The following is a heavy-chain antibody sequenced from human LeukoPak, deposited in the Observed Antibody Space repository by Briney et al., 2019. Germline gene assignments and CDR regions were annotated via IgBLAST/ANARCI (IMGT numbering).Heavy chain of an antibody. CDR3: AKGHPHSSGWYGYGMDV. CDR2: IYYSGST. V-gene: IGHV4-59*08. D-gene: IGHD6-19*01. J-gene: IGHJ6*02. Sequence: PSETLSLTCTVSGGSISSYYWSWIRQPPGKGLEWIGYIYYSGSTNYNPSLKSRVTISVDTSKNQFSLKLSSVTAADTAVYYCAKGHPHSSGWYGYGMDVWGQGTTVTVSS. CDR1: GGSISSYY.